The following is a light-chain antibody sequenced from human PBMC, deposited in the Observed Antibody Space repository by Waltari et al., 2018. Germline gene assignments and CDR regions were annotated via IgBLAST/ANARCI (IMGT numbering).Light chain of an antibody. CDR2: KVS. CDR3: MQGTHWLYT. Sequence: DVVMTQSALSLPVTLGQPASISCRSSQSLVHSDGNTYLNWFQQRPGQSPRRLIHKVSNRDSGVPDRFSGSGSGTDFTLKISRVEAEDVGVYYCMQGTHWLYTFGQGTKLEIK. CDR1: QSLVHSDGNTY. V-gene: IGKV2-30*02. J-gene: IGKJ2*01.